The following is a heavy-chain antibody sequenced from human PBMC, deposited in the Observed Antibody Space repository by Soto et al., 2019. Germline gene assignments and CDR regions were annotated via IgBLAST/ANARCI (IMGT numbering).Heavy chain of an antibody. CDR3: ARVDFRDYGDFDY. CDR2: MNPNSGNT. J-gene: IGHJ4*02. V-gene: IGHV1-8*01. D-gene: IGHD4-17*01. CDR1: GYTFTIYD. Sequence: ASVKVSCKASGYTFTIYDINWVRQATGQGLEWMGWMNPNSGNTGYAQKFQGRVTMTRDTSISTAYMELNSLRSDDTAIYYCARVDFRDYGDFDYWGQGTLVIVSS.